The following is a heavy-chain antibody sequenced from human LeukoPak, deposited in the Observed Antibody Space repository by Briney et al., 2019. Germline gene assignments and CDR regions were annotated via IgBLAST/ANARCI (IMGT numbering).Heavy chain of an antibody. CDR3: ARDLTRDAFDM. J-gene: IGHJ3*02. D-gene: IGHD3-10*01. Sequence: GGSLRLSCAASGFTFSSYSMNWVRQAPGKGLEWVSSISSSSSYIYYADSVKGRFTISTDNATNSLYLQMNSLRAEDTAVYYCARDLTRDAFDMWGQGTMVTVSS. V-gene: IGHV3-21*01. CDR2: ISSSSSYI. CDR1: GFTFSSYS.